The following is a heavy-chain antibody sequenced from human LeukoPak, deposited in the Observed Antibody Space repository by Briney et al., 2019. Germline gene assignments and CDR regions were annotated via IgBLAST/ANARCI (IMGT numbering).Heavy chain of an antibody. J-gene: IGHJ4*02. V-gene: IGHV4-59*02. Sequence: SETLSLXCTVSGGSGTTYHWSWIRQPPGKGLESIGYIYYSGSINYNPSLNSRVTISLDTSKNEFSLKLRSVTAADTAVYYCARYPGASGDSYYFDYWGQGTRVTVSS. D-gene: IGHD4-17*01. CDR1: GGSGTTYH. CDR2: IYYSGSI. CDR3: ARYPGASGDSYYFDY.